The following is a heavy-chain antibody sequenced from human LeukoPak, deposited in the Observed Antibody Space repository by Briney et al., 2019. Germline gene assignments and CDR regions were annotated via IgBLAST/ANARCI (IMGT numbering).Heavy chain of an antibody. CDR3: ASPLSGSDAFDI. Sequence: GGSLRLSCAASGFTVSSNYMSWVRQAPGKGLEWVSVIYSGGSTYYADSVKGRFTISRDNSKNTLYLQINSLRAEDTAVYYCASPLSGSDAFDIWGQGTMVTVSS. V-gene: IGHV3-53*01. D-gene: IGHD6-19*01. CDR1: GFTVSSNY. CDR2: IYSGGST. J-gene: IGHJ3*02.